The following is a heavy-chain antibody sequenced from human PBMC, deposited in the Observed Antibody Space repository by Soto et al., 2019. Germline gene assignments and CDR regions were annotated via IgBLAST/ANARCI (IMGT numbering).Heavy chain of an antibody. CDR3: ARFRSYYYFWRGSAHLVY. J-gene: IGHJ4*02. V-gene: IGHV1-69*13. D-gene: IGHD3-3*01. Sequence: SVQVSCKASLCTFRSYPIIFLRQVPVQMLEWMGVIIPIFGTANYAQKYQGRVTITADEYMSTAYMELSSMRSEDKALYYCARFRSYYYFWRGSAHLVYWALG. CDR1: LCTFRSYP. CDR2: IIPIFGTA.